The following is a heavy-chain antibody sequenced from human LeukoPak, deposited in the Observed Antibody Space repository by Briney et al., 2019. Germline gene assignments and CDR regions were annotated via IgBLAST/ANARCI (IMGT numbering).Heavy chain of an antibody. J-gene: IGHJ3*02. Sequence: PGGSLRLSCAASGFTFTNYGMNWVRRAPGKGLEWVSGISGSGGSTYSADSVKGRFIISRDNSKNTLYLQMNSLRAEDTAVYYCAKPQAGYYDSSGYNDAFDIWGQGTMLTVSS. CDR3: AKPQAGYYDSSGYNDAFDI. V-gene: IGHV3-23*01. CDR1: GFTFTNYG. D-gene: IGHD3-22*01. CDR2: ISGSGGST.